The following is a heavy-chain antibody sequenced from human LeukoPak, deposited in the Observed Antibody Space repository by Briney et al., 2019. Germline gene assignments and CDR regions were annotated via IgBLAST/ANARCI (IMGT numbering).Heavy chain of an antibody. V-gene: IGHV1-18*01. D-gene: IGHD5-24*01. CDR2: ISVFNGNT. Sequence: ASVKVSCKASGYTISNYAFTWVRQAPGQGLEWMGWISVFNGNTKYAQKLQGRVTMTTDTSTSTAYMELRSLRSDDTAVYYCARVFHGYSHAFDIWGQGTMVTVSS. CDR1: GYTISNYA. CDR3: ARVFHGYSHAFDI. J-gene: IGHJ3*02.